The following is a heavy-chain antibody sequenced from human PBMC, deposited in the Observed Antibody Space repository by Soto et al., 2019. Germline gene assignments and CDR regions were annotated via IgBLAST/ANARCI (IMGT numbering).Heavy chain of an antibody. D-gene: IGHD2-15*01. CDR1: GFTFSSYA. V-gene: IGHV3-30-3*01. CDR2: ISYDGSNK. Sequence: QVQLVESGGGVVQPGRSLRLSCAASGFTFSSYAMHWVLQAPGKGLEWVAVISYDGSNKYYADSVKGRFTISRDNSKNTLYLQMNSLRAEDTAVYYCARDLQGYCSGGSCYPADYWGQGTLVTVSS. J-gene: IGHJ4*02. CDR3: ARDLQGYCSGGSCYPADY.